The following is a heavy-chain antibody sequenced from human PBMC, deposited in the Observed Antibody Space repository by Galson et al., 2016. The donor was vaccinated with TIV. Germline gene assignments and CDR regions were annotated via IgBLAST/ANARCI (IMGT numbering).Heavy chain of an antibody. CDR1: GFTYINYA. D-gene: IGHD3-3*01. CDR3: ARVSGENYFDF. V-gene: IGHV3-23*01. CDR2: ISASGTKT. J-gene: IGHJ4*02. Sequence: SLRLSCAVSGFTYINYAMTWVRQAPGKGLEWVSAISASGTKTYYADSVRGRFTISRDNSKNTVPMQLNSLRAEDTAVYFCARVSGENYFDFWGQGILVTVSS.